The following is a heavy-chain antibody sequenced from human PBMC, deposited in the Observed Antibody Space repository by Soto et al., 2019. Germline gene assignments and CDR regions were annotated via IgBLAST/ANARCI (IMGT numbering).Heavy chain of an antibody. D-gene: IGHD2-15*01. CDR2: IYWDGDE. CDR1: GFSLSTNGVG. J-gene: IGHJ6*02. Sequence: QITLKESGPPLVKPTQTLTLTCTFSGFSLSTNGVGVVWIRQPPGKALEWLALIYWDGDERYSPFLKSRLPIAKDTSKNQVALTMTNMDPVDTATYDCAHKGGRGAGMDVWGQGTTVTVSS. CDR3: AHKGGRGAGMDV. V-gene: IGHV2-5*02.